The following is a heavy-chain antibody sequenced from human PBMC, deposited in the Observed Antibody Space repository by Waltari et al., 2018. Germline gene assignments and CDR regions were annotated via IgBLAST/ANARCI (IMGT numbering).Heavy chain of an antibody. V-gene: IGHV3-74*01. CDR1: GFTFSRFW. Sequence: EVQLVESGGGLVQPGGSLRLSCAASGFTFSRFWMNWVRQAPGKGLVWVSRINMNGSPAGYADSVKGRFTISKDNAKDTLYLQMSSLRAEDTAVYYCARTSDNQYDSSGYNWDYWGQGTLVTVSS. D-gene: IGHD3-22*01. CDR2: INMNGSPA. CDR3: ARTSDNQYDSSGYNWDY. J-gene: IGHJ4*02.